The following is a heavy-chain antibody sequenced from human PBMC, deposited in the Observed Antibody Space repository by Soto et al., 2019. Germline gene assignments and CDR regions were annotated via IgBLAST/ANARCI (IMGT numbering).Heavy chain of an antibody. D-gene: IGHD3-22*01. Sequence: GESLKISCKGSGYSFTTYWIGWVRQMPVKGLELMGIIYPDDSDARYSPSFQGQVTISADKSINTAYLQWVGLKASDTAMYYCAILGYDRNHHFDFSGPGTLVTVFS. CDR3: AILGYDRNHHFDF. V-gene: IGHV5-51*01. CDR2: IYPDDSDA. J-gene: IGHJ4*02. CDR1: GYSFTTYW.